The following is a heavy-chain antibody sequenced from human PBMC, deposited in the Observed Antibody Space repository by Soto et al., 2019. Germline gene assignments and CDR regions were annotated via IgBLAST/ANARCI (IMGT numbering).Heavy chain of an antibody. Sequence: LGESLKISCKGSGFSFTANWIGWVRRLPGKGLEWMGMIYPGDSDTRYSPSLQGQVTISADKSISTTYLQWSSLKASDSAMYYCARVGTIVRGVTAQGFDPWGQGTLVTVSS. V-gene: IGHV5-51*01. CDR1: GFSFTANW. J-gene: IGHJ5*02. CDR3: ARVGTIVRGVTAQGFDP. D-gene: IGHD3-10*01. CDR2: IYPGDSDT.